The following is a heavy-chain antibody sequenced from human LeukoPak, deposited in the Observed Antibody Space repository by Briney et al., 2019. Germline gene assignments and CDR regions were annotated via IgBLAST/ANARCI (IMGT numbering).Heavy chain of an antibody. CDR1: GFTFKTFS. CDR2: IISNGNHI. Sequence: GGSLRLSCVASGFTFKTFSMACVRQAPGRGLEWVSSIISNGNHIDYADSVKGRFSISRDNAKNSFYLQMNNLRADDTATYYCAREKSLIVGFMYFDKWGQGTVVTGSS. CDR3: AREKSLIVGFMYFDK. J-gene: IGHJ4*02. D-gene: IGHD1-26*01. V-gene: IGHV3-21*01.